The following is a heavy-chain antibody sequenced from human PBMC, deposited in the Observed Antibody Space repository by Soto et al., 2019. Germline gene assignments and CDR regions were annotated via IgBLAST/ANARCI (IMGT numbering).Heavy chain of an antibody. CDR3: ARHSSYDFWSGYLY. CDR2: ISGSGVST. V-gene: IGHV3-23*01. Sequence: EVQLLECGGGLVQPGGSLRLSCAASGFTFSNYVMSWVRQAPGKGLEWVSGISGSGVSTKYADSVKGRFAISRDNSKTTLYLQMNSLRADDAAVYYCARHSSYDFWSGYLYWGQGTLVTVSS. D-gene: IGHD3-3*01. CDR1: GFTFSNYV. J-gene: IGHJ4*02.